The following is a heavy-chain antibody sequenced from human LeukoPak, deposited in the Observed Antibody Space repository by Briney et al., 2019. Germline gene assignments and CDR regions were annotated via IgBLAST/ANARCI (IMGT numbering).Heavy chain of an antibody. J-gene: IGHJ5*02. Sequence: GGSLRLSCAASGFTFRSYVMSWVRQAPGKGLEWVAVISYDGSNKYYADSVKGRFTISRDNSKNTLYLQMNSLRAEDTAVYYCARDRRDWNYLSRWFDPWGQGTLVTVSS. CDR3: ARDRRDWNYLSRWFDP. CDR2: ISYDGSNK. V-gene: IGHV3-30-3*01. D-gene: IGHD1-7*01. CDR1: GFTFRSYV.